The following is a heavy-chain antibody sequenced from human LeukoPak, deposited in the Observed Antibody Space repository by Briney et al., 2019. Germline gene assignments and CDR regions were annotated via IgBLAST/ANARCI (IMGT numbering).Heavy chain of an antibody. D-gene: IGHD5-12*01. J-gene: IGHJ4*02. CDR1: GYTFTGYY. CDR2: INPNSGGT. Sequence: AASVKVSCKASGYTFTGYYMHGVRQAPGQGLEWMGWINPNSGGTNYAQKFQGRVTMTRDTSISTTYMELSRLRSDDTAVYYCAREKVATRELTNHFDYWGQGTLVTVSS. V-gene: IGHV1-2*02. CDR3: AREKVATRELTNHFDY.